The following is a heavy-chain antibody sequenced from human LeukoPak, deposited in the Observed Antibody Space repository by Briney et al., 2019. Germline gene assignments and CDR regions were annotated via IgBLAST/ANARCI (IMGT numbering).Heavy chain of an antibody. CDR2: IYYSGST. CDR3: ARTTVTTVDYYYGMDV. D-gene: IGHD4-17*01. V-gene: IGHV4-39*01. J-gene: IGHJ6*02. Sequence: SETLSLTCTVSGGSISSSSYYWGWIRQPPGKGLEWIGSIYYSGSTYYNPSLKIRVTISVDTSKNKFSLKLSSVTAADTAVYYCARTTVTTVDYYYGMDVWGQGTTVTVS. CDR1: GGSISSSSYY.